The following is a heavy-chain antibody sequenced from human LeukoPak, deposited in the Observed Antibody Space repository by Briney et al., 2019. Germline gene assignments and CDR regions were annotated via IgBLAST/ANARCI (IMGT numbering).Heavy chain of an antibody. V-gene: IGHV3-23*01. CDR3: ARVVGGDYPGY. J-gene: IGHJ4*02. CDR1: GFTFSKFA. D-gene: IGHD4-17*01. Sequence: GGSLRLSCAASGFTFSKFAMNWVRQAPGKGLEWVSGISASGGNTYYADSVKGRFTISRDNAKNSLYLQMNSLRAEDTAVYYCARVVGGDYPGYWGQGTLVTVSS. CDR2: ISASGGNT.